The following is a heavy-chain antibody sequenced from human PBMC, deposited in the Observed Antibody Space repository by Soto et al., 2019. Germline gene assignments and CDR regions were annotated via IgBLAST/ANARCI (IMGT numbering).Heavy chain of an antibody. J-gene: IGHJ4*02. D-gene: IGHD2-15*01. CDR1: GFSLSTSGVG. V-gene: IGHV2-5*02. CDR3: AHRPSYCSGGSCYSGFDY. CDR2: IYWDDDK. Sequence: QITLKESGPTLVKPTQTLTLTCTFSGFSLSTSGVGVGRIRQPPGKALEWLALIYWDDDKRYSPSLKSRLTIPKNTSKTQVVLTMTNTDPVDTATYYCAHRPSYCSGGSCYSGFDYWGQGTLVTVSS.